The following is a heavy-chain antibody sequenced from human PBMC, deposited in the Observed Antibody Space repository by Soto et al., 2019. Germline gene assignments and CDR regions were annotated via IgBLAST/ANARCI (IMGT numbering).Heavy chain of an antibody. D-gene: IGHD4-17*01. Sequence: QVQLQQWGAGLLKPSETLSLTCAVYGGSFSGYYWSWIRQPPGKGLEWIGEIYHSGSTNYNPSLXXXXXXXXXXXXXXXXXXXXXXXXXXXXXXXXXXXXXXXXYAWWGQGTLVTVSS. V-gene: IGHV4-34*01. CDR1: GGSFSGYY. CDR2: IYHSGST. CDR3: XXXXXXXXYAW. J-gene: IGHJ4*02.